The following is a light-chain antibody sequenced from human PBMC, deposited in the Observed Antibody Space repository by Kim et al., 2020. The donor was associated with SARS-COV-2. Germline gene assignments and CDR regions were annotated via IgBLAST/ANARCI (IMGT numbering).Light chain of an antibody. CDR2: GAS. J-gene: IGKJ5*01. Sequence: IQMTQSPSSLSASVGDRVTITCQASQDITTSLTWYQQKPGKAPKLLIYGASNLEAGVSSRFSGGGSGTDFTLTISSLQPEDIATYYCQQYDNLPTFGQGTRLEIK. CDR1: QDITTS. CDR3: QQYDNLPT. V-gene: IGKV1-33*01.